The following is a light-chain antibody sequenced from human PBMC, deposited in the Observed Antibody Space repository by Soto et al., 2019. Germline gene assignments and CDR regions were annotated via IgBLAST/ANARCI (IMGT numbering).Light chain of an antibody. V-gene: IGKV3-11*01. CDR3: QQYGSSLT. Sequence: IVLTQSPATLSVSPGERATLSCRASRSVSRNVAWYQQKPGQAPRLLIYDASNRAPGIPARFSGSGSGTDFTLTISSLEPEDFAVYYCQQYGSSLTFGQGTRLEI. J-gene: IGKJ5*01. CDR2: DAS. CDR1: RSVSRN.